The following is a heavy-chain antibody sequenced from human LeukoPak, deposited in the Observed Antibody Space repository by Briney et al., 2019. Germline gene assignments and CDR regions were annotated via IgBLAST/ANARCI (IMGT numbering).Heavy chain of an antibody. J-gene: IGHJ3*02. CDR2: IYYSGST. CDR1: GGSISSSSYY. V-gene: IGHV4-39*02. Sequence: SETLSLTCTVSGGSISSSSYYWGWIRRPPGKGLEWIGSIYYSGSTYYNPSLKSRVTISVDTSKNQFSLKLSSVTAADTAVYYCAREQDSGSYSAFDIWGQGTMVTVSS. CDR3: AREQDSGSYSAFDI. D-gene: IGHD1-26*01.